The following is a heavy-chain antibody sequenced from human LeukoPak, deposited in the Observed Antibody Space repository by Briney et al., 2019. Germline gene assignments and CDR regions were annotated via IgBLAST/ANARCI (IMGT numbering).Heavy chain of an antibody. Sequence: SETLSLTCTVSGYSISSGYYWGWIRQPPGKGLEWIGSIYHSGSTYYNPSLKSRVTISVDTSKNQFSLKLSSVTAADTAVHYCASVSGKSKTMDVWGKGTTVTVSS. D-gene: IGHD1-26*01. V-gene: IGHV4-38-2*02. CDR2: IYHSGST. CDR3: ASVSGKSKTMDV. CDR1: GYSISSGYY. J-gene: IGHJ6*03.